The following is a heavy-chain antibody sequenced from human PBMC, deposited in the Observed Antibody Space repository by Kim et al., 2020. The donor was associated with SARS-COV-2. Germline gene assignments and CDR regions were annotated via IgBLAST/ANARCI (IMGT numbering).Heavy chain of an antibody. V-gene: IGHV4-39*07. D-gene: IGHD3-10*01. Sequence: SETLSLTCTVSGGSISSSSYYWGWIRQPPGKGLEWIGSIYYSGSTYYNPSLKSRVTISVDTSKNQFSLKLSSVTAADTAVYYCARGSTTMVRGVPYFDYWGQGTLVTVSS. CDR1: GGSISSSSYY. CDR3: ARGSTTMVRGVPYFDY. J-gene: IGHJ4*02. CDR2: IYYSGST.